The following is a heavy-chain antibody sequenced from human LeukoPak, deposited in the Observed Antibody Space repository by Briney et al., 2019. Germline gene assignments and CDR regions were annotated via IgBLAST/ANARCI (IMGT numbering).Heavy chain of an antibody. D-gene: IGHD5-12*01. V-gene: IGHV4-34*01. CDR3: ARRRRGYSGYDSWPVDY. Sequence: SETLSLTCTVSGGSISSYYWSWIRQPPGKGLEWIGEINHSGSTNYNPSLKSRVTISVDTSKNQLSLKLSSVTAADTAVYYCARRRRGYSGYDSWPVDYWGQGTLVTVSS. CDR1: GGSISSYY. J-gene: IGHJ4*02. CDR2: INHSGST.